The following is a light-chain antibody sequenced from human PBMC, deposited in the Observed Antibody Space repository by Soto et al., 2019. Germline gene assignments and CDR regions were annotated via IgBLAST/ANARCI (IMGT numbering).Light chain of an antibody. Sequence: QSVLTQPPSASGTPGQRFTISCSGSSSNIGSNTVNWYQQLTGTAPKLLIYGNNQRPSGVPDRLSGSKSGSSASLAISGLQSEDESDYYCAAWDDSLNGRVFGGGTKVTVL. J-gene: IGLJ3*02. CDR2: GNN. CDR1: SSNIGSNT. V-gene: IGLV1-44*01. CDR3: AAWDDSLNGRV.